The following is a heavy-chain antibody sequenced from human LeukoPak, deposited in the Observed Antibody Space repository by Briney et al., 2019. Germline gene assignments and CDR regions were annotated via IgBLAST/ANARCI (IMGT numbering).Heavy chain of an antibody. V-gene: IGHV1-8*03. J-gene: IGHJ5*02. D-gene: IGHD3-10*01. Sequence: ASVKVSCKASGYTFTSYDINWVRQATGQGLEWMGWMNPNSGNTGYAQKFQGRVTITRNTSISTAYMELSSLRSEDTAVYYCARDFYSRGVTPVDWFDPWGQGTLVTVSS. CDR1: GYTFTSYD. CDR3: ARDFYSRGVTPVDWFDP. CDR2: MNPNSGNT.